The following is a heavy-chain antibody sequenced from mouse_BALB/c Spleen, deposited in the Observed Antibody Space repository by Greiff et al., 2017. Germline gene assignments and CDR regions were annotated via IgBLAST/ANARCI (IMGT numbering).Heavy chain of an antibody. Sequence: QVQLQQSGAELVRPGSSVKISCTASGYAFSSYWLNWVKQRPGQGLEWIGQIYPGDGDTNYKGKFKGKATLTADKSSSTAYMQLSSLTAEDSAVYVGARGDNWAWFAYWGQGTLVTVAA. J-gene: IGHJ3*01. V-gene: IGHV1-80*01. CDR1: GYAFSSYW. CDR2: IYPGDGDT. CDR3: ARGDNWAWFAY. D-gene: IGHD4-1*02.